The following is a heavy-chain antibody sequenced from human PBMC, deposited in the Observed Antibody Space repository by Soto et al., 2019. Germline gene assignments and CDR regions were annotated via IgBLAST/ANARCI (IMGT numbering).Heavy chain of an antibody. J-gene: IGHJ6*02. CDR2: INPSGGST. V-gene: IGHV1-46*01. CDR3: ARIRRVGYYGMDV. D-gene: IGHD3-10*01. CDR1: GYTFTSYY. Sequence: QVQLVQSGAEVKKPGASVKVSCKASGYTFTSYYMHWVRQAPGQGLEWMGIINPSGGSTSYAQKFQGRVTMTRDTSTSTVYMELSSLRSEDTAVYHCARIRRVGYYGMDVWGQGTTVTVSS.